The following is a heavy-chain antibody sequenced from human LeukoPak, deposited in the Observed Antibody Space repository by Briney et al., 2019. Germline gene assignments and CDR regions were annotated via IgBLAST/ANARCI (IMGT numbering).Heavy chain of an antibody. Sequence: KAGGSLRLSCAASAFTFSSYSMNWVRQAPGKGLEWVSSISSSSSYIYYADPVKGRFTISRDNAKNSLYLHMNSLRAEDTAVYYCARETSVVATGAFDCWGQGTLVTVSS. V-gene: IGHV3-21*01. D-gene: IGHD5-12*01. CDR2: ISSSSSYI. CDR1: AFTFSSYS. CDR3: ARETSVVATGAFDC. J-gene: IGHJ4*02.